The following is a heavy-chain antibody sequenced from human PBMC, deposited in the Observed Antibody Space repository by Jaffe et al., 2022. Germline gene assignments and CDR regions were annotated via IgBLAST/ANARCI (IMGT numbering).Heavy chain of an antibody. CDR3: ARVCDSSWSYYYYYMDV. CDR1: GGSFSGYY. CDR2: INHSGST. J-gene: IGHJ6*03. V-gene: IGHV4-34*01. Sequence: QVQLQQWGAGLLKPSETLSLTCAVYGGSFSGYYWSWIRQPPGKGLEWIGEINHSGSTNYNPSLKSRVTISVDTSKNQFSLKLSSVTAADTAVYYCARVCDSSWSYYYYYMDVWGKGTTVTVSS. D-gene: IGHD6-6*01.